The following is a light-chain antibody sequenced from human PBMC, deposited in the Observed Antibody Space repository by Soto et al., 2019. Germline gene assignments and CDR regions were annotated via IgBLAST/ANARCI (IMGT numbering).Light chain of an antibody. CDR1: QSILSSSNNKNS. CDR2: WAS. CDR3: QQYYSSVVT. V-gene: IGKV4-1*01. J-gene: IGKJ5*01. Sequence: IVMTQSPDSLAVSLGERATIHCKSSQSILSSSNNKNSLAWFQQQPGQPPKLLIYWASTRESGVPDRFSGSGSGTDFTLPFSSVQAEDVAVYYCQQYYSSVVTFGQGTRLEIK.